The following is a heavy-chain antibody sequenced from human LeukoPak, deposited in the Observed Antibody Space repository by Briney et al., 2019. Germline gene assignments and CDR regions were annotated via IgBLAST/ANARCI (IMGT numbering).Heavy chain of an antibody. CDR1: GGSISSTTYY. Sequence: SETLSLTCTVSGGSISSTTYYWGWIRQPPGKGLEWIGSIYFSGSTFYNPSLKSRVTISVDTSEDQFSLRLSSVTAADTAVYFCVRQYTSSKNPPDFWGQGTLVTVSS. CDR2: IYFSGST. CDR3: VRQYTSSKNPPDF. J-gene: IGHJ4*02. D-gene: IGHD6-13*01. V-gene: IGHV4-39*01.